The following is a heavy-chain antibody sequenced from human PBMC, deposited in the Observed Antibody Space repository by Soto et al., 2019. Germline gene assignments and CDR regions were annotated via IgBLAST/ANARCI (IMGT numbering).Heavy chain of an antibody. CDR2: IYHSGST. J-gene: IGHJ4*02. D-gene: IGHD2-15*01. CDR1: GGSISSGGYS. V-gene: IGHV4-30-2*01. CDR3: ARGQVVAAQH. Sequence: QLQLQESGSGLVKPSQTLSLTCAVSGGSISSGGYSWSWIRQPPGKGLEWIGYIYHSGSTYYNPSVKTRVTITVDRSKNQFSMKLSSVTAADTAVYYCARGQVVAAQHWGQGTLVTVSS.